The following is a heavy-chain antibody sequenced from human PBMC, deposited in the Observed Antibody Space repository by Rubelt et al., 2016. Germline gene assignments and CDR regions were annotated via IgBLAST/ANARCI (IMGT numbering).Heavy chain of an antibody. D-gene: IGHD2-8*01. J-gene: IGHJ4*02. Sequence: QVQLVQSGAEVKKPGASVKVSCKASGYTFTSYAMHWVRQAPGQRLEWMGWSNAGNGNTKYSQKFQGRVSITRDTSESTAYMELSSLRSEDTAVYYCARAQRIRLLMVYAPTFDYWGQGTLVTVSS. CDR1: GYTFTSYA. CDR2: SNAGNGNT. V-gene: IGHV1-3*01. CDR3: ARAQRIRLLMVYAPTFDY.